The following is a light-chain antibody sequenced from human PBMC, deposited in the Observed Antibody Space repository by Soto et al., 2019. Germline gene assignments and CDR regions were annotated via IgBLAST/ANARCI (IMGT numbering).Light chain of an antibody. CDR2: WAA. CDR3: QQYYSDVT. CDR1: QSVLHRPTNKDY. J-gene: IGKJ1*01. Sequence: VMTEFHATLAVSLGAMATINCNYSQSVLHRPTNKDYLGWYQQKPGQPPKLLIYWAATRESGVPDRFSCSGSGTDFTRTISSQQSEDVAVYYCQQYYSDVTFGQGTKVDIK. V-gene: IGKV4-1*01.